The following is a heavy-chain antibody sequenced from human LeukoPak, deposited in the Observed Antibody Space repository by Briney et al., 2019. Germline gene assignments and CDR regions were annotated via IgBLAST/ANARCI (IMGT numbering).Heavy chain of an antibody. CDR2: INPNSGGT. V-gene: IGHV1-2*02. CDR3: RILTGYPRVDY. CDR1: GYTFTGYY. Sequence: GASVKVSYKASGYTFTGYYMHWVRQAPGQGLEWMGWINPNSGGTNYAQKFQGRVTMTRNTSISTAYMELSSLRSEDTAVYYCRILTGYPRVDYWGQGTLVTVSS. J-gene: IGHJ4*02. D-gene: IGHD3-9*01.